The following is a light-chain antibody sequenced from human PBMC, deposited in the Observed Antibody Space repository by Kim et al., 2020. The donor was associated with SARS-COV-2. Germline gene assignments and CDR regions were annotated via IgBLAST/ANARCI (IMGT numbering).Light chain of an antibody. CDR2: AAS. V-gene: IGKV1-39*01. CDR3: QQSYRSEFT. CDR1: QSISSY. J-gene: IGKJ3*01. Sequence: DIQMTQSPSSLSASVGDRVTITCRASQSISSYLNWYQQKPVKAPKLLIYAASSLQSGVPSRFSGSGSGTDFTLTISSLQPEDFATYYCQQSYRSEFTFGPGTKVDIK.